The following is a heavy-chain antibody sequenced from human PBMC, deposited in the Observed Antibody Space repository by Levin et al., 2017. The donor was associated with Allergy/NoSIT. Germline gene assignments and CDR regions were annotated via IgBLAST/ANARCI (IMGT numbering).Heavy chain of an antibody. J-gene: IGHJ3*02. Sequence: PGGSLRLSCAASGFTFSSYSMNWVRQAPGKGLEWVSSISSSSSYIYYADSVKGRFTISRDNAKNSLYLQMNSLRAEDTAVYYCARDLSSSHDAFDIWGQGTMVTVSS. V-gene: IGHV3-21*01. CDR3: ARDLSSSHDAFDI. CDR2: ISSSSSYI. D-gene: IGHD6-6*01. CDR1: GFTFSSYS.